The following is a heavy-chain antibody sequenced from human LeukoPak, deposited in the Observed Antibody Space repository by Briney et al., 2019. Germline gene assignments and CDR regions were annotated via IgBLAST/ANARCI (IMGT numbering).Heavy chain of an antibody. CDR1: GGSFSGYY. D-gene: IGHD6-19*01. J-gene: IGHJ4*02. CDR3: ASQQWLVAIVDY. V-gene: IGHV4-34*01. CDR2: INHSGST. Sequence: SETLSLTCAVYGGSFSGYYWSWVRQPPGKGLEWIGEINHSGSTNYNPSLKSRVTLSVDTSKNQFSLELSSVTAADTAVYYCASQQWLVAIVDYWGQGTLVTVSS.